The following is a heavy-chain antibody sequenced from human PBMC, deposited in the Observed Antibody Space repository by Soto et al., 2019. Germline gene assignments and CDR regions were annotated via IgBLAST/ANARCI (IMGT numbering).Heavy chain of an antibody. D-gene: IGHD5-12*01. CDR1: GFSVSNNY. Sequence: QLVESGGGLVQPGGSLRLSCAASGFSVSNNYMKWVRQAPGKGLEWVSLIYSGGSTYYADSVKGRFTISRDNSKNTLFLQMNSLRVEDTAVYNCERDRGYRWGQGTMVTVSS. CDR3: ERDRGYR. V-gene: IGHV3-66*01. CDR2: IYSGGST. J-gene: IGHJ3*01.